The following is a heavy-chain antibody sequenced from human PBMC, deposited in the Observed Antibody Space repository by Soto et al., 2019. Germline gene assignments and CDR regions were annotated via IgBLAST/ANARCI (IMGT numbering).Heavy chain of an antibody. Sequence: QVQLQESGPGLVRPSETLSLTCTVSGGSISSGFYSCSWIRQPPGKGLEWIGYLYYSGTTNYNPSLTLRGAISMATSRYQFSLKLSSVTAADTAVYYCAREDRANDLPFDPWGQGILVTVSS. CDR1: GGSISSGFYS. V-gene: IGHV4-61*01. CDR2: LYYSGTT. CDR3: AREDRANDLPFDP. D-gene: IGHD1-1*01. J-gene: IGHJ5*02.